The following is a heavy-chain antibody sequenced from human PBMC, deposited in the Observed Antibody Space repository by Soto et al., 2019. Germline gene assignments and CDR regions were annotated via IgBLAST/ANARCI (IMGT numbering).Heavy chain of an antibody. CDR3: AKDSRSYTSSGWFDP. CDR1: GFTFDDYT. Sequence: LRLSCAASGFTFDDYTIHWVRQAPGKGLEWVSLISWDGGSTYYADSVKGRFTISRDNSKNSLYLQMNSLRTEDTALYYCAKDSRSYTSSGWFDPWGQGTLVTVSS. CDR2: ISWDGGST. V-gene: IGHV3-43*01. J-gene: IGHJ5*02. D-gene: IGHD6-6*01.